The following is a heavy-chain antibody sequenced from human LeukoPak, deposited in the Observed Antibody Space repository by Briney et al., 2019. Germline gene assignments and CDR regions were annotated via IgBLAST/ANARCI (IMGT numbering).Heavy chain of an antibody. Sequence: PSETLSLTCTVSGGSISSYYWSWIRQPPGKGLEWIGYIYYSGSTNYNPSLKSRVTISVDTSKNQFSLKLSSVTAADTAVYYCARRLLYSRPPGGYFDLWGRGTLVTVSS. J-gene: IGHJ2*01. CDR2: IYYSGST. CDR3: ARRLLYSRPPGGYFDL. CDR1: GGSISSYY. V-gene: IGHV4-59*08. D-gene: IGHD6-13*01.